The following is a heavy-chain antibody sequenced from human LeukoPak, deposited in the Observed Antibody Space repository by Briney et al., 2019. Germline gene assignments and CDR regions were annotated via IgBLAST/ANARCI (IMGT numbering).Heavy chain of an antibody. CDR3: ARPLRFLEWLFPPSHGFDY. D-gene: IGHD3-3*01. Sequence: GRSLRLSCAASGFTFSSYAMHWLRQAPGKGLEWVAVISYDGSNKYYADSVKGRFTISRDNSKNTLYLQMNSLRAEDTAVYYCARPLRFLEWLFPPSHGFDYWGQGTLVTVSS. CDR2: ISYDGSNK. V-gene: IGHV3-30-3*01. CDR1: GFTFSSYA. J-gene: IGHJ4*02.